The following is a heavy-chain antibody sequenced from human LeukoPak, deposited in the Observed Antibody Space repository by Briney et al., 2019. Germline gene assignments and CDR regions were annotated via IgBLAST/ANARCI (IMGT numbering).Heavy chain of an antibody. V-gene: IGHV3-23*01. CDR3: ARGGYTYGWGAFDI. CDR2: ISGSGFTT. Sequence: PGGSLRLSCEASGSTFNSYAMSWVRQAPGKGLEWVSEISGSGFTTSYADSVKGRFTISRDNSKNTLYLQMNSLRAEDTALYYCARGGYTYGWGAFDIWGQGTRVTVSS. J-gene: IGHJ3*02. CDR1: GSTFNSYA. D-gene: IGHD5-18*01.